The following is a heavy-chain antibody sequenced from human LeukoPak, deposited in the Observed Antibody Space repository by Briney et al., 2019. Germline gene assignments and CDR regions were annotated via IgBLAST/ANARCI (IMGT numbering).Heavy chain of an antibody. V-gene: IGHV3-48*03. CDR1: GFTFSSYD. Sequence: PGGSLRLSCAASGFTFSSYDMYWVRQAPGKGLEWVSYISSGGSTTHYGDSVKGRFTISRDNAKNSLYLQMNSLRSEDTAMYYCAKESGKFDYWGQGTLVAVSS. CDR2: ISSGGSTT. J-gene: IGHJ4*02. CDR3: AKESGKFDY.